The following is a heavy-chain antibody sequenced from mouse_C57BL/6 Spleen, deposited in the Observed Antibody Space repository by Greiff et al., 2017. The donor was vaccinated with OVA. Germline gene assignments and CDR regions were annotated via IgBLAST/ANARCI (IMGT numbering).Heavy chain of an antibody. J-gene: IGHJ2*01. V-gene: IGHV1-82*01. Sequence: QVQLKQSGPELVKPGASVKISCKASGYAFSSSWMNWVKQRPGKGLEWIGRIYPGDGDTNYNGKFKGKATLTADKSSSTAYMQLSSLTSEDSAVYFCARKEDFPGFDYWGQGTTLTVSS. CDR2: IYPGDGDT. CDR1: GYAFSSSW. CDR3: ARKEDFPGFDY.